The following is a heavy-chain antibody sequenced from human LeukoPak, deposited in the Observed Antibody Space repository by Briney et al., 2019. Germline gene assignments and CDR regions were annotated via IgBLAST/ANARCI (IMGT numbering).Heavy chain of an antibody. V-gene: IGHV1-69*13. CDR2: IIPIFDTA. CDR3: ARGGAYDYVWGSYRRLDY. J-gene: IGHJ4*02. CDR1: GDTFSSYA. Sequence: GASVKVSCKASGDTFSSYAISWVRQAPGQGLEWMGGIIPIFDTANYAQKFQGRVTITAVESTSTAYMELSSLRSDDTAVYYCARGGAYDYVWGSYRRLDYWGQGTLVTVSS. D-gene: IGHD3-16*02.